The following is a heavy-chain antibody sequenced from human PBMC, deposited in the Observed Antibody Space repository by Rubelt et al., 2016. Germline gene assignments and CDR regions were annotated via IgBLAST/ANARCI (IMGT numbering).Heavy chain of an antibody. D-gene: IGHD6-13*01. J-gene: IGHJ5*02. CDR3: AHGLGYSGNWDVGWFGP. V-gene: IGHV2-5*02. Sequence: QITLKESGPTLVKPTQTLTLTCTFSGFSLSTSGVGVGWIRQPPGKALEWLALIYWDDDKRYSPSLKNRLTITKDTSKNLVVLTMTKWDPGDTAMYDWAHGLGYSGNWDVGWFGPWGQGVLVTVSS. CDR2: IYWDDDK. CDR1: GFSLSTSGVG.